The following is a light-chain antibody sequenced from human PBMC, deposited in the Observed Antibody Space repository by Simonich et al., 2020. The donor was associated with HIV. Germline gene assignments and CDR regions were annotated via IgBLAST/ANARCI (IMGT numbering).Light chain of an antibody. V-gene: IGKV1-NL1*01. J-gene: IGKJ2*01. Sequence: DIQMTQSPSSLSASVGDRVTITCRASQGVSNSLAWYQQKPGKAPKLLLYAASRLESGVPSRFSGSGSGTDYTLTISSLQPEDFATYYCQQYYSTFYTFGQGTKLEIK. CDR1: QGVSNS. CDR3: QQYYSTFYT. CDR2: AAS.